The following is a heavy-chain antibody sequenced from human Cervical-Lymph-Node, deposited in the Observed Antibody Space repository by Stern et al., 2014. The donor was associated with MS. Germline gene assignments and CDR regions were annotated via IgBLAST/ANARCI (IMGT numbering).Heavy chain of an antibody. CDR1: GYTFSSYG. CDR2: ISGYNGNT. Sequence: QVQLVQSGGEVKKPGASVKVSCKASGYTFSSYGVSWVRQTPGQGLEWMGWISGYNGNTKYAQNVQGRVTMTTDTSTNTAYMELRSLTSDDTAVYFCARDPRISDLIGRNLGLDHWGQGTLVTVSS. CDR3: ARDPRISDLIGRNLGLDH. V-gene: IGHV1-18*01. D-gene: IGHD3-3*02. J-gene: IGHJ4*02.